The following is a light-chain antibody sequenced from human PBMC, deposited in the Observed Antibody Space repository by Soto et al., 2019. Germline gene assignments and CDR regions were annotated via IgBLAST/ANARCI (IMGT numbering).Light chain of an antibody. Sequence: QSVLTQPPSASGTPGQRVTISCSGSSSNIGSNTVNWYQHLPGTAPKLLIYSNTQRPSGVPDRFSGSKSGTSASLAISGLQSEDEADYYCAAWDDSPNGPVFGGGTQLTVL. CDR3: AAWDDSPNGPV. CDR2: SNT. CDR1: SSNIGSNT. J-gene: IGLJ3*02. V-gene: IGLV1-44*01.